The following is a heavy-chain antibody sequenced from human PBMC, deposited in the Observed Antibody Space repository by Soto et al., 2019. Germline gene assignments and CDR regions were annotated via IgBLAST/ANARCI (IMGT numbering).Heavy chain of an antibody. CDR3: ARDAPQADSSGYYPWMDV. CDR1: GGSISSGGYY. V-gene: IGHV4-31*03. D-gene: IGHD3-22*01. J-gene: IGHJ6*02. CDR2: IYYSGST. Sequence: SETLSLTCTVSGGSISSGGYYWSWIRQHPGKGLEWIGYIYYSGSTYYNPSLKSRVTISVDTSKNQFSLKLSSVTAADTAVYYCARDAPQADSSGYYPWMDVWGQGTTVTVSS.